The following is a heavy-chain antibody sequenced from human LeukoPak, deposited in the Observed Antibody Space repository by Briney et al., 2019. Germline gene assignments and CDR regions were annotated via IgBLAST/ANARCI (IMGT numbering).Heavy chain of an antibody. CDR3: AREQKSVVGDFDY. CDR2: ITSSGTYI. D-gene: IGHD3-16*01. V-gene: IGHV3-21*01. J-gene: IGHJ4*02. Sequence: GGSLRLSCAASGFTFNNYNMNWVRQAPGRALEWVSSITSSGTYIFYADSVKGRFTISRDNSKNTLYLQMNSLRPEDTAVYYCAREQKSVVGDFDYWGQGTLVTVSS. CDR1: GFTFNNYN.